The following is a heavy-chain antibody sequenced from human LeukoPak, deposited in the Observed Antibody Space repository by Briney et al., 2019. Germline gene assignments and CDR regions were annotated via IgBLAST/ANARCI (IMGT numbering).Heavy chain of an antibody. J-gene: IGHJ4*02. CDR2: IQYDGSDK. V-gene: IGHV3-30*02. D-gene: IGHD5-18*01. CDR1: GFTFSNYG. CDR3: ARGPGRLLVD. Sequence: GGSLRLSCAASGFTFSNYGMHWVRQAPGKGLEWVAFIQYDGSDKYYADSVKGRFTISRDNSKNTLYLQMNSLRAEDTAVYYCARGPGRLLVDWGQGTLVTVSS.